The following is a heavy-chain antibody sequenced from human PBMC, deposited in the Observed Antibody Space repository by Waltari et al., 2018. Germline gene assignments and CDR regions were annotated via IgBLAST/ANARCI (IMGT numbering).Heavy chain of an antibody. CDR2: TITILGIA. Sequence: QAQPAQSVAAVKKPVSAVKVSCTASAGTVSSYAISWVRQAPGQGLEWMGGTITILGIANYAQKFQGIVTITADESTSTAYRELSSLRSEDTAVYYCARLRDSGYDVSSWYFDLWGRGTLVTVSS. CDR3: ARLRDSGYDVSSWYFDL. CDR1: AGTVSSYA. D-gene: IGHD5-12*01. J-gene: IGHJ2*01. V-gene: IGHV1-69*04.